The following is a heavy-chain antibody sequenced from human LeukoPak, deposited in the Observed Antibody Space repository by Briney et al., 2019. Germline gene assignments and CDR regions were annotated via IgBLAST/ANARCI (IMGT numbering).Heavy chain of an antibody. Sequence: PSETLSLTCAVYGGSFSGYYWSWIRQPPGKGLEWIGEINHSGSTNYNPSLKSRVTISVDASKNQFSLKLNSVTAADTAVYYCARGPNTYYDILTGYSGLDYWGQGTLVTVSS. CDR3: ARGPNTYYDILTGYSGLDY. CDR1: GGSFSGYY. J-gene: IGHJ4*02. CDR2: INHSGST. D-gene: IGHD3-9*01. V-gene: IGHV4-34*01.